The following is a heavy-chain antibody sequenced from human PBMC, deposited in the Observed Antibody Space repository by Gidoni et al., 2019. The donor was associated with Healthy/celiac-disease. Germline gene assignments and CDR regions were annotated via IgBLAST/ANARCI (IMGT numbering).Heavy chain of an antibody. CDR2: TYYSGST. CDR1: GGSISSGGYY. D-gene: IGHD1-26*01. CDR3: AREIVSGSQYFDY. V-gene: IGHV4-31*03. Sequence: QVQLQESGPGLVKPSQTLSLPCTVSGGSISSGGYYWSWIRQHPGKGLEWIGYTYYSGSTYYNPSLKSRVTISVDTSKNQFSLKLSSVTAADTAVYYCAREIVSGSQYFDYWGQGTLVTVSS. J-gene: IGHJ4*02.